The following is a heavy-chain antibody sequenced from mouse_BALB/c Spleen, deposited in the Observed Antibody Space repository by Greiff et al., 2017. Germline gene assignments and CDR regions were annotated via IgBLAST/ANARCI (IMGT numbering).Heavy chain of an antibody. CDR1: GYSFTGYN. CDR2: IDPYYGGT. V-gene: IGHV1-39*01. J-gene: IGHJ4*01. CDR3: AREVGLRYYAMDY. Sequence: EVKLVESGPELEKPGASVKISCKASGYSFTGYNMNWVKQSNGKSLEWIGNIDPYYGGTSYNQKLKGKATLTVDKSSSTAYMQLKSLTSEYSAVYYCAREVGLRYYAMDYWGQGTSVTVSS. D-gene: IGHD2-2*01.